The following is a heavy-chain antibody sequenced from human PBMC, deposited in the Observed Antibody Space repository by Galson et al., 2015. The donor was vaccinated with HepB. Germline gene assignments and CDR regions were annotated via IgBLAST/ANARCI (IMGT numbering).Heavy chain of an antibody. D-gene: IGHD6-13*01. CDR2: IRYDGSNK. CDR1: GFTFSSYG. Sequence: SLRLSCAASGFTFSSYGMHWVRQAPGKGLEWVAFIRYDGSNKYYADSVKGRFTISRDNSKNTLYLQMNSLRAEDTAVYYCAKDSTRYSSSWYGYYFDYWGQGTLVTVSS. J-gene: IGHJ4*02. V-gene: IGHV3-30*02. CDR3: AKDSTRYSSSWYGYYFDY.